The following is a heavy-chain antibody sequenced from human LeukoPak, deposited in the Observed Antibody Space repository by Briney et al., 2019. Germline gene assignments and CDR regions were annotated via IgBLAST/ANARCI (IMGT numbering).Heavy chain of an antibody. D-gene: IGHD5-18*01. V-gene: IGHV3-53*01. CDR1: GFTVSSNY. CDR2: IYSGGST. Sequence: SGGSLRLSCAASGFTVSSNYMSWVRQAPGKGLEWVSVIYSGGSTYYADSVKGRFTISRDNSKNTLYLQMNSLRAEDTAMYYCARGGGYSYDYYFDYWGQGTLVTVSS. CDR3: ARGGGYSYDYYFDY. J-gene: IGHJ4*02.